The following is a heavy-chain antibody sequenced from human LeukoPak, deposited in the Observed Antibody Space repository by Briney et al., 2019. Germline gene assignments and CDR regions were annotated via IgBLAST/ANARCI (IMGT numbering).Heavy chain of an antibody. D-gene: IGHD1-7*01. J-gene: IGHJ6*03. CDR3: ARVGVTGTTVPMVYYYYMDV. V-gene: IGHV1-46*01. CDR2: INPSGGST. CDR1: GYTFTSYG. Sequence: GASVKVSCKASGYTFTSYGISWVRQAPGQGLEWMGIINPSGGSTSYAQKFQGRVTMTRDMSTSTVYMELSSLRSEDTAVYYCARVGVTGTTVPMVYYYYMDVWGKGTTVTVSS.